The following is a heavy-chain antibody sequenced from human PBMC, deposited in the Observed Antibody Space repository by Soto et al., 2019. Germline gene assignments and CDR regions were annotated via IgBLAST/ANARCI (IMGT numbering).Heavy chain of an antibody. J-gene: IGHJ3*02. D-gene: IGHD6-6*01. Sequence: QVQLVQSGAEVKKPGASVKVSCKASGYTFTSYYMHWVRQAPGQGLEWMGIINPSGGSTSYAQKFQGRVTMTRDTSTSTVYMELSSLRSEDTAVYYCASLGEYSISFDAFDIWGQATMVTVSS. CDR3: ASLGEYSISFDAFDI. V-gene: IGHV1-46*01. CDR2: INPSGGST. CDR1: GYTFTSYY.